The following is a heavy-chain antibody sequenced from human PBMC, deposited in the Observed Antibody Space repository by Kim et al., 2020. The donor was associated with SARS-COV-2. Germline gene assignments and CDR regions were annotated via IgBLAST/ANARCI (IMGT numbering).Heavy chain of an antibody. CDR3: AKDTGAMEGVNYFDY. Sequence: GGSLRLSCAASGFTFDDYAMHWVRQAPGKGLEWVSGISWNSGSIGYADSVKGRFTISRDNAKNSLYLQMNSLRAEDTALYYCAKDTGAMEGVNYFDYWGQGTLVTVSS. D-gene: IGHD5-18*01. V-gene: IGHV3-9*01. CDR1: GFTFDDYA. CDR2: ISWNSGSI. J-gene: IGHJ4*02.